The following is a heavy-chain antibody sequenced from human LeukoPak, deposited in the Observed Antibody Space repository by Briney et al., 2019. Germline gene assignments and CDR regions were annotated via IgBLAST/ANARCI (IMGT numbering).Heavy chain of an antibody. Sequence: ASVKVSCKASGYTFTCYYMHWVRQAPGQGLEWMGWINLNSGGTNYSQKFQGRVTMTRDTSISTAYMELSRLRSDDTAVYYCARDLRFVVVVAATSAFDIWGQGTMVTVSS. J-gene: IGHJ3*02. D-gene: IGHD2-15*01. CDR1: GYTFTCYY. V-gene: IGHV1-2*02. CDR2: INLNSGGT. CDR3: ARDLRFVVVVAATSAFDI.